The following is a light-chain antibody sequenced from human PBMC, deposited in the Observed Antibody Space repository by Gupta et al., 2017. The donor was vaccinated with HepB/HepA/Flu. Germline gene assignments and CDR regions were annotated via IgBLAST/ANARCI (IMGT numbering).Light chain of an antibody. J-gene: IGKJ5*01. CDR2: DAS. CDR3: QQRSNWPIT. CDR1: QSVSSY. Sequence: EIVLTQSPATLSLSPGESATLSCRASQSVSSYLAWYQQKPGQAPRLLIYDASNRATGIPARFSGSGSGTDFTLTISSLEPEDFAVYYCQQRSNWPITFGQGTLVEIK. V-gene: IGKV3-11*01.